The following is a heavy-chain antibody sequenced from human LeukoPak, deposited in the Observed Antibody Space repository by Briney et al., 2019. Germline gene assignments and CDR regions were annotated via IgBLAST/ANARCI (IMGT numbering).Heavy chain of an antibody. V-gene: IGHV6-1*01. CDR2: TYYRSKWYN. CDR3: ARAAFVGSGWYWDNWFDP. J-gene: IGHJ5*02. D-gene: IGHD6-19*01. Sequence: SQTLSLTCAISGDSVSSNSAAWNWIRQSPSRGLEWLGRTYYRSKWYNDYAVSVKSRVTINPDTSKNQFSLQLNSVTPEDTAVYYCARAAFVGSGWYWDNWFDPWGQGTLVTVSS. CDR1: GDSVSSNSAA.